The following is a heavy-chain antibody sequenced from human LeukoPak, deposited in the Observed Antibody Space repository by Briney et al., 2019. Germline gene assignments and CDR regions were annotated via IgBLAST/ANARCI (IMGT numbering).Heavy chain of an antibody. Sequence: GRSLRLSCAVSGFTFSSYGMHWVRQAPGKGLEWVAVISYDGSNKYYADSVKGRFTISRDNSKNTLYLQMNSLRAEDTAVYYCATRIYGSGSFNWFDPWGQGTLVTVSS. D-gene: IGHD3-10*01. CDR2: ISYDGSNK. V-gene: IGHV3-30*03. CDR1: GFTFSSYG. CDR3: ATRIYGSGSFNWFDP. J-gene: IGHJ5*02.